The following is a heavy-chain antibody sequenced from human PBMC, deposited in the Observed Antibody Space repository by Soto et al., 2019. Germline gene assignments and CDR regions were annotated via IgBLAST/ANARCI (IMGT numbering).Heavy chain of an antibody. Sequence: QVQLVQSGAEVQKPGSSVKVSSKASGDTFSSYTISWVLQAPGPALEWMGRIIPNLGIAKYAQKIQGRVTITADKSTSTAYKELSSLRSEDTDVDYCARRTGGGAFAIWGQGTMVTVSS. D-gene: IGHD1-26*01. V-gene: IGHV1-69*02. J-gene: IGHJ3*02. CDR3: ARRTGGGAFAI. CDR2: IIPNLGIA. CDR1: GDTFSSYT.